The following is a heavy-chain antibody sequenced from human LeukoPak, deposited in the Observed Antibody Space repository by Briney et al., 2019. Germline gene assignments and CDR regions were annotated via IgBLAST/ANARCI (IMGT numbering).Heavy chain of an antibody. CDR1: GGTFSSYA. V-gene: IGHV1-69*13. J-gene: IGHJ4*02. CDR3: ARVSRLRRHIVVVPAAMQDSDYDSSGQPLAY. D-gene: IGHD2-2*01. CDR2: IIPIFGTA. Sequence: GASVKVSCKASGGTFSSYAISWVRQAPGQGLEWMGGIIPIFGTANYAQKFQGRVTITADESTSTAYMELSSLRSEDTAVYYCARVSRLRRHIVVVPAAMQDSDYDSSGQPLAYWGQGTLVTVSS.